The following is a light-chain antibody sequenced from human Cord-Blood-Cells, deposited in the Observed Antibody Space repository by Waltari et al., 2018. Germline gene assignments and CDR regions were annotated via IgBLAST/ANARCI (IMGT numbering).Light chain of an antibody. V-gene: IGLV2-11*01. Sequence: QSALTQPRSVSGSPGQSVTISCTGTSSDVGGYNYVSCYQQHPGKAPKLMIYYVSKRPAGVPDRFSGAKSGNAASLTIAVSQAEAEADYYCCSYAGSYTWVFGGGTKLNVL. CDR3: CSYAGSYTWV. CDR1: SSDVGGYNY. CDR2: YVS. J-gene: IGLJ3*02.